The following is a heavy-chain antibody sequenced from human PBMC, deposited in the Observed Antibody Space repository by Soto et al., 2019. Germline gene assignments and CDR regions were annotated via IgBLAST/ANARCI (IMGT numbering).Heavy chain of an antibody. CDR3: AKDLTSVTDDY. D-gene: IGHD4-4*01. V-gene: IGHV3-23*01. CDR1: GFTFSSYA. Sequence: PWVSLRLSCAASGFTFSSYAMSWVRQAPGKGLEWVSAISGSGGSTYYADSVKGRFTISRDNSKNTLYLRMNSLRAEDTAVYYCAKDLTSVTDDYWGQGTLVTVSS. CDR2: ISGSGGST. J-gene: IGHJ4*02.